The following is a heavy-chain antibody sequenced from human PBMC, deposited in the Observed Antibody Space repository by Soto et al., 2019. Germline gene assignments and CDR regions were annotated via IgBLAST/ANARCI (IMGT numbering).Heavy chain of an antibody. D-gene: IGHD3-10*01. CDR3: ARDLGTMVRGVIINYYGMDV. J-gene: IGHJ6*02. CDR2: IYYSGST. Sequence: SETLSLTCTVSGGSISSGDYYWSWIRQPPGKGLEWIGYIYYSGSTYYNPSLKSRVTISVDTSKNQFSLKLSSVTAADTAVYYCARDLGTMVRGVIINYYGMDVWGQGTTVTVYS. V-gene: IGHV4-30-4*01. CDR1: GGSISSGDYY.